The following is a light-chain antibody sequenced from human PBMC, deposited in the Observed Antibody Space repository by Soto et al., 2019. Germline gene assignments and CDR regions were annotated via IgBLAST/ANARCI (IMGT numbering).Light chain of an antibody. CDR3: SLYTSENTYV. Sequence: QSVLTQPPSVSGSPGQSVTISCTGTSTDFVSYSRVSWYQQPPGTAPKLIIYEASNRPSGVPDRFSGSKSGNTASLTISGLQAADEADYYCSLYTSENTYVFGTGTKAPS. CDR2: EAS. J-gene: IGLJ1*01. CDR1: STDFVSYSR. V-gene: IGLV2-18*01.